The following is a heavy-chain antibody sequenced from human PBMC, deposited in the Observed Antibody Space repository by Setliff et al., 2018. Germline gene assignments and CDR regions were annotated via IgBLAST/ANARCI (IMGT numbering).Heavy chain of an antibody. D-gene: IGHD2-15*01. J-gene: IGHJ5*02. CDR3: ARDSPEMVAPPAAHCFDP. Sequence: ASVKVSCKTSGFMFYTFGFSWVRHVPEQGFEWMGCISGYNGNTNYAQKFQDRVTVTMDTSTSTVYMELRSLRSDDTAVYCARDSPEMVAPPAAHCFDPWGQGTLVTVSS. CDR1: GFMFYTFG. CDR2: ISGYNGNT. V-gene: IGHV1-18*01.